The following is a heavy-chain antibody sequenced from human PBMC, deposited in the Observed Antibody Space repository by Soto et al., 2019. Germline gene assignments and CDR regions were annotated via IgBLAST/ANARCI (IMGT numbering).Heavy chain of an antibody. D-gene: IGHD2-21*02. Sequence: GSLRLSCAASGFTFSSYGMHWVRQAPGKGLEWVAVISYDGSNKYYADSVKGRFTISRDNSKNTLYLQMNSLRAEDTAVYYCAKVGSPFVVVTAMMDYWGQGTLVTVSS. CDR2: ISYDGSNK. CDR1: GFTFSSYG. V-gene: IGHV3-30*18. J-gene: IGHJ4*02. CDR3: AKVGSPFVVVTAMMDY.